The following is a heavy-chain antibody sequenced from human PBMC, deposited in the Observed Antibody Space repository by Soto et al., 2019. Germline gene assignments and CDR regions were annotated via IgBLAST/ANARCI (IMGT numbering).Heavy chain of an antibody. V-gene: IGHV4-59*02. CDR2: IYYSEST. Sequence: SDTLSLTCTVSGGSVSSYYWSWIRQPPGKGLEWIGYIYYSESTNYNPSLKSRVTISLDTSKNQFSLKLRSVTAADTAVYYCARARDFGAARYYYDLDVWGQGTTVTVSS. CDR1: GGSVSSYY. CDR3: ARARDFGAARYYYDLDV. D-gene: IGHD2-21*01. J-gene: IGHJ6*02.